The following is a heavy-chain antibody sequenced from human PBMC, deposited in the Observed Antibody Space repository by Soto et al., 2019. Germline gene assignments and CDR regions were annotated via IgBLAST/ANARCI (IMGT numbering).Heavy chain of an antibody. CDR1: GDSITSSRYY. J-gene: IGHJ4*02. V-gene: IGHV4-39*01. Sequence: QLVLQESGPGVVKPSETLSLTCSVSGDSITSSRYYWGWIRQTPQTGLEWIGSIYYSGSTFYNPSLKSRVTVSVDTSKNQFSLKLTSVSAADTSLYFCARQTAFIVRQGDFDYWGQGTLVTVSS. D-gene: IGHD2-2*01. CDR3: ARQTAFIVRQGDFDY. CDR2: IYYSGST.